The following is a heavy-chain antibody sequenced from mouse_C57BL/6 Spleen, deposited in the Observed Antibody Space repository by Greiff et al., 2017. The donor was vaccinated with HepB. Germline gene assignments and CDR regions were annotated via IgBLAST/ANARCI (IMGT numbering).Heavy chain of an antibody. J-gene: IGHJ2*01. CDR1: GYTFTSYW. D-gene: IGHD1-1*01. CDR3: ARGGSTPYYFDY. CDR2: IYPGSGST. Sequence: VKLQQPGAELVKPGASVKMSCKVSGYTFTSYWITWVKQRPGQGLEWIGDIYPGSGSTNYNEKFKSKATLTVDTSSSTAYMQLSSLTSEDSAVYYCARGGSTPYYFDYWGQGTTLTVSS. V-gene: IGHV1-55*01.